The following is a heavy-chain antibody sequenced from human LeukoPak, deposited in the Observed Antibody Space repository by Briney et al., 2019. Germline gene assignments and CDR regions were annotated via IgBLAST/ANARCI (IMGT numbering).Heavy chain of an antibody. CDR3: ARAMGYFDY. Sequence: GGSLRLSCVASGFTFSSYWMHWVRQDPRKGLVWVSRINGDGRNINYADSVRGRFTISRDNAKNTLYLQMNTLRVEDTAVYYCARAMGYFDYWGQETLVTVSS. CDR1: GFTFSSYW. CDR2: INGDGRNI. V-gene: IGHV3-74*01. D-gene: IGHD2-8*01. J-gene: IGHJ4*02.